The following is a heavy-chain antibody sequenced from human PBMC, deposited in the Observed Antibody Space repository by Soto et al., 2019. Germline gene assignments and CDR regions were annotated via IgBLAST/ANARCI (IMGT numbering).Heavy chain of an antibody. CDR2: IWYDGSNK. CDR1: GFTFSSYG. CDR3: ARAYHGRGTYYDFWSGYYLEY. D-gene: IGHD3-3*01. J-gene: IGHJ4*02. V-gene: IGHV3-33*01. Sequence: GGSLRLSCAASGFTFSSYGMHWVRQAPGKGLEWVAVIWYDGSNKYYADSVKGRFTISRDNSKNTLYLQMNSLRAEDTAVYYCARAYHGRGTYYDFWSGYYLEYWGQGTLVTVSS.